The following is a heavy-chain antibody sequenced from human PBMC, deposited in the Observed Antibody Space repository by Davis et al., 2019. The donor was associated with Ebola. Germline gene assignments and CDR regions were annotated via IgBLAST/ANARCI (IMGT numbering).Heavy chain of an antibody. V-gene: IGHV4-39*01. Sequence: SETLSLTCTVSGDSIRSSNYYWGWIRQPPGRGLDYIGFISYSGSTYYNPSLRSRVTISVDTSKNQFSLKLTSVTAADTAVYYCARRLGTGRPYFDYWGQGTLVTVSS. CDR1: GDSIRSSNYY. CDR2: ISYSGST. CDR3: ARRLGTGRPYFDY. J-gene: IGHJ4*02. D-gene: IGHD7-27*01.